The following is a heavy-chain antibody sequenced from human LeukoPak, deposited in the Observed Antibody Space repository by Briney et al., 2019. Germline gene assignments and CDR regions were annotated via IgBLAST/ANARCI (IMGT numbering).Heavy chain of an antibody. CDR1: GFTFSSYA. J-gene: IGHJ3*02. Sequence: GGSLRLSCAASGFTFSSYAMHWVRQAPGKGLEWVAFIRYDGSNKYYADSVKGRFTISRDNSKNTLYLQMNSLRAEDTAVYYCARGIPLIDAFDIWGQGTMVTVSS. V-gene: IGHV3-30*14. CDR3: ARGIPLIDAFDI. CDR2: IRYDGSNK.